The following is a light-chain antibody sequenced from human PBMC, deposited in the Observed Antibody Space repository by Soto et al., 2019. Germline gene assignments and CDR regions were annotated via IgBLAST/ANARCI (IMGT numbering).Light chain of an antibody. CDR2: SNN. Sequence: QSVLTQPPSASGTPGQRVTISCSGSSSNIGSNTVNWYQQLPGTAPKLLIYSNNQRPSGVPDRFSGSKSGTSASLAISGLQSEDDADYYCAAWDDSLNGWVFGGGTKLTAL. V-gene: IGLV1-44*01. J-gene: IGLJ3*02. CDR3: AAWDDSLNGWV. CDR1: SSNIGSNT.